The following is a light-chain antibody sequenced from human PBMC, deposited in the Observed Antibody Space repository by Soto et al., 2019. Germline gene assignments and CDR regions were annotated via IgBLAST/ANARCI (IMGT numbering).Light chain of an antibody. CDR1: QNINRW. Sequence: DIQMTQSPSALSASVGDRLSITCRASQNINRWLAWYQQKPGKAPNLLIHKVSILHSGVPSRFRGSGSGTEFTLTINSLQPYDFATYYCQYYNTFRACGQGTQVEVK. CDR3: QYYNTFRA. J-gene: IGKJ1*01. V-gene: IGKV1-5*01. CDR2: KVS.